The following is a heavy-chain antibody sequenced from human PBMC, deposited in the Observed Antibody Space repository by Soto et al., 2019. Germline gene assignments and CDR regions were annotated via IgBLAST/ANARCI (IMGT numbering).Heavy chain of an antibody. CDR1: GFRFSDYA. CDR2: ISESGGST. J-gene: IGHJ4*02. Sequence: GGSLRLSCAASGFRFSDYAMSWVRQAPGKGLEWGSVISESGGSTHYADSVRGRFTVSRDNSKDSLSLRMNSLRDEDTAVYFCAKRSPYSSGWYSPIFDYWGQGSLVTVSS. CDR3: AKRSPYSSGWYSPIFDY. D-gene: IGHD6-13*01. V-gene: IGHV3-23*01.